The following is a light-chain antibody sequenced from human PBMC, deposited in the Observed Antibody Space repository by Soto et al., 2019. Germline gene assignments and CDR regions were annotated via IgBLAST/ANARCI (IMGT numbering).Light chain of an antibody. V-gene: IGKV3-15*01. J-gene: IGKJ1*01. CDR1: QSVSSN. CDR2: GAS. CDR3: QQYNYWPRT. Sequence: EIVLTQSPGTLSLSPGARATLSCRASQSVSSNYLAWYQQKPGQAPRLLIYGASTRATGIPARFSGSGSGTEFTLTISSLQSEDFAVYYCQQYNYWPRTFGQGTKVDI.